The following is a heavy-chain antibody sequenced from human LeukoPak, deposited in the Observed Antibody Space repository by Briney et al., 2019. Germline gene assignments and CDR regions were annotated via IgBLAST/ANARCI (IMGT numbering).Heavy chain of an antibody. D-gene: IGHD3-22*01. CDR1: GYTFTSYG. CDR3: ARGGETYYYDSSGYYLLDY. CDR2: ISAYNGNT. Sequence: WASVNVSCKASGYTFTSYGISWVRQAPGQGLEWMGWISAYNGNTNYAQKLQGRVTMTTDTSTSTAYMELRSLRSDDTAVYYCARGGETYYYDSSGYYLLDYWGQGTLVTVSS. J-gene: IGHJ4*02. V-gene: IGHV1-18*01.